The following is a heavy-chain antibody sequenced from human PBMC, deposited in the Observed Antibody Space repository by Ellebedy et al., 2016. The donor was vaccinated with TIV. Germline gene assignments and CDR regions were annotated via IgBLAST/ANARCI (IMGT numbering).Heavy chain of an antibody. CDR2: VTHSGGT. Sequence: GSLRLXXAVYSGSFSGYFWTWIRQSPGKGLEWIGEVTHSGGTNYNPSLQSRVIISLDTSKGQFSLQLSSVTAADTAVYYCARGIPQAWELLATWGQGTLVTVSS. J-gene: IGHJ5*02. D-gene: IGHD1-26*01. CDR3: ARGIPQAWELLAT. CDR1: SGSFSGYF. V-gene: IGHV4-34*01.